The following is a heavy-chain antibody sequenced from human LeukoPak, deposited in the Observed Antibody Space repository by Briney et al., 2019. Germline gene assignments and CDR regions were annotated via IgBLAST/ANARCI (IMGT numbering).Heavy chain of an antibody. D-gene: IGHD3-3*01. J-gene: IGHJ3*02. Sequence: ASVKVSCTASGYTFTSYDINWVRQATGQGLEWMGWMNPNSGNTGYAQKFQGRVTMTRNTSISTAYMELSSLRSEDTAVYYCARGLLGYYDFWSGRHDAFDIWGQGTMVTVSS. CDR2: MNPNSGNT. CDR1: GYTFTSYD. V-gene: IGHV1-8*01. CDR3: ARGLLGYYDFWSGRHDAFDI.